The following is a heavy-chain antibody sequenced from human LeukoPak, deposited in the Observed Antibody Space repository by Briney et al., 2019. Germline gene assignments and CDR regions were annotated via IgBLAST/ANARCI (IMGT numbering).Heavy chain of an antibody. CDR3: ARIMVRGVTHAFDI. D-gene: IGHD3-10*01. J-gene: IGHJ3*02. Sequence: SGPTLVNPTQPLTLTCTFSGFSLSTSGMCVSWIRQPPVKALEWLAHIDWDDDKYYITSLKTRLTISKDTSKNQVVLTMTNMDPVDTATYYCARIMVRGVTHAFDIWGQGTMVTVSS. V-gene: IGHV2-70*01. CDR2: IDWDDDK. CDR1: GFSLSTSGMC.